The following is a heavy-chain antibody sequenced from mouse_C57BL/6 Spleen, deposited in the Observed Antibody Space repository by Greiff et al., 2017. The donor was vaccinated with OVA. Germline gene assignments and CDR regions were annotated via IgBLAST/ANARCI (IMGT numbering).Heavy chain of an antibody. CDR3: ARRRENPGDFDY. CDR1: GYTFTSYW. CDR2: IYPSDSET. J-gene: IGHJ2*01. V-gene: IGHV1-61*01. Sequence: VQLQQPGAELVRPGSSVKLSCKASGYTFTSYWMDWVKQRPGQGLEWIGNIYPSDSETHYNQKFKDKATLTVDKSSSTAYMQLISLTSEDSAVYYCARRRENPGDFDYWGQGTTLTVSS.